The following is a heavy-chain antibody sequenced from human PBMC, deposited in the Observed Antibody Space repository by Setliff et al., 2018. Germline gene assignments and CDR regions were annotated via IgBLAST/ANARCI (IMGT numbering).Heavy chain of an antibody. CDR3: ARGGDSGSYYYAMDV. CDR2: IHYSGST. D-gene: IGHD5-12*01. V-gene: IGHV4-39*07. J-gene: IGHJ6*02. Sequence: SETLSLTCTVSGGSISSSSYYWGWIRQPPGKGLEWIGSIHYSGSTYYNPSLKSRVTISIDTSKNQFSLKLSSVTAADTAVYYCARGGDSGSYYYAMDVWGQGTTVTVSS. CDR1: GGSISSSSYY.